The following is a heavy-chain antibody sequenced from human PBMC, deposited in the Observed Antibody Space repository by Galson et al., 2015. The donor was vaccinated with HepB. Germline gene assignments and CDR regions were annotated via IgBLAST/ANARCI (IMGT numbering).Heavy chain of an antibody. J-gene: IGHJ4*02. CDR1: GFTFSSYN. V-gene: IGHV3-48*01. Sequence: SLRLSCAASGFTFSSYNMNWVRQAPGKGLGWVSYISSTGNTIYYADSVKGRFTISRDNAKNSLYLQMNSLRAEDTAVYYCAGNCGGDCYLGYWGQGTLVTVSS. CDR3: AGNCGGDCYLGY. CDR2: ISSTGNTI. D-gene: IGHD2-21*02.